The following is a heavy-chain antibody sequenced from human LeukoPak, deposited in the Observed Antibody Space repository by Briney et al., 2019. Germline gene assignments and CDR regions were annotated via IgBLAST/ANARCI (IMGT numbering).Heavy chain of an antibody. D-gene: IGHD6-19*01. CDR1: DGSINSDF. CDR2: ISYSGST. Sequence: SETLSLTCTASDGSINSDFRTWIRQPPGKGLEWIGYISYSGSTSYNPSLKSRVTISIDTSKNLFSLKLRSVTTADTAIYYCARIPDVSGWPSDYWGQGTLVTVSS. J-gene: IGHJ4*02. CDR3: ARIPDVSGWPSDY. V-gene: IGHV4-59*01.